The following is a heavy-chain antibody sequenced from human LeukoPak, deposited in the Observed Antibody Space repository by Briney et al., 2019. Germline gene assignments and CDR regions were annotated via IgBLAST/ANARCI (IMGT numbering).Heavy chain of an antibody. V-gene: IGHV1-46*01. CDR1: GYTFTSYY. CDR3: ARDRVPSSYYYYGMDV. Sequence: ASVKVSCKASGYTFTSYYMHWVRQAPGQGLEWMGIINPSGGSTSYAQKFQGRVTMTRDTSTSTVYMELSSLRSEDTAVYYCARDRVPSSYYYYGMDVWGQGTTVTVSS. J-gene: IGHJ6*02. D-gene: IGHD3-3*01. CDR2: INPSGGST.